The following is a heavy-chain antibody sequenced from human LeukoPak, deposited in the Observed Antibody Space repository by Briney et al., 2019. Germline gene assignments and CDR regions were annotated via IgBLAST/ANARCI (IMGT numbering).Heavy chain of an antibody. V-gene: IGHV4-34*01. CDR3: VRGRATDFWSGYYDYYFDY. J-gene: IGHJ4*02. Sequence: SETLSLTCGVYGGSFSGYYWSWIRQPPGEGLEWIGEINHSGSTDYNPSLKSRVTMSVDTSKNQSSLKLSSVTAADTAVYYCVRGRATDFWSGYYDYYFDYWGQGTLVTVSS. CDR1: GGSFSGYY. CDR2: INHSGST. D-gene: IGHD3-3*01.